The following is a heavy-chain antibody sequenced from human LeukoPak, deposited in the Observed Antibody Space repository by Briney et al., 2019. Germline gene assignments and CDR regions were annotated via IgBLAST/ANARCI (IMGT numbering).Heavy chain of an antibody. J-gene: IGHJ3*02. CDR1: GFTFSSYW. D-gene: IGHD6-19*01. Sequence: PGGSLRLSCAASGFTFSSYWMSWVRQAPGKGLEWVANIKQDGSEKYYADSVKGRFTISRDNSKNTLYLQMNSLRAEDTAVYYCAKDLSVVLAVAGTGTFDIWGQGTMVTVSS. CDR3: AKDLSVVLAVAGTGTFDI. V-gene: IGHV3-7*01. CDR2: IKQDGSEK.